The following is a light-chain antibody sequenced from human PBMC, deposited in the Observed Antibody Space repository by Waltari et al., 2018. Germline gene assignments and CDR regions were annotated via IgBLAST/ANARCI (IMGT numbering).Light chain of an antibody. CDR2: SAA. CDR3: QQYDNSAGFT. CDR1: QTITRPS. J-gene: IGKJ3*01. Sequence: EIVLTQSPGTLSLSPGERATLACRASQTITRPSLAWYQQKPGQAPRLLIYSAASGATGISDRFSGSGSGTDFTLTISRLEPEDFAVYYCQQYDNSAGFTFGPGTKVDIK. V-gene: IGKV3-20*01.